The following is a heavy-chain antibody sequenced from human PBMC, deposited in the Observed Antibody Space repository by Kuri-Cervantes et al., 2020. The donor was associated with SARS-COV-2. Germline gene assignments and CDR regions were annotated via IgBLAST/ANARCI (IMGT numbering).Heavy chain of an antibody. CDR3: ARGGWVRGVIAPYYYYGMDV. CDR2: IIPIFGTA. J-gene: IGHJ6*02. D-gene: IGHD3-10*01. V-gene: IGHV1-69*13. CDR1: GGTFSSYA. Sequence: SVKVSCKASGGTFSSYAISWVRQAPGQGLEWMGGIIPIFGTANYAQKFQGRVTITAGESTSTAYMELSSLRSEDTAVYYCARGGWVRGVIAPYYYYGMDVWGQGTTVTVSS.